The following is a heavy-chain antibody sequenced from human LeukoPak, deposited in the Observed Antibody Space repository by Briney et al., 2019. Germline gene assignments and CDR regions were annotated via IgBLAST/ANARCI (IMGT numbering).Heavy chain of an antibody. CDR1: GYTFTTYY. V-gene: IGHV1-46*01. CDR2: INPSGGST. J-gene: IGHJ4*02. Sequence: ASVKVSCKASGYTFTTYYMHWVRQAPGQGLEWMGIINPSGGSTTYAQNFQGRVTMTRDTSTSAVYMEVSSLRSEDTAVYYCARGRSLPVAPHQYYFDYWGQGTLVTVSS. CDR3: ARGRSLPVAPHQYYFDY.